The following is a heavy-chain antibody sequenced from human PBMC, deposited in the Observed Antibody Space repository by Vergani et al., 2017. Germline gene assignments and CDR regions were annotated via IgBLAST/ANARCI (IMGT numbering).Heavy chain of an antibody. Sequence: QVQLVQSGAEVKKPGASVKVSCKASGYTFTSYAMHWVRQAPGQRLEWMGWINAGNGNTKYSQKFQGRVTITRDTSASTAYMELSSLRSEDTAVYYCARDLSYGSALEEYYYYGMDVWGQGTTVTVSS. V-gene: IGHV1-3*01. CDR2: INAGNGNT. CDR3: ARDLSYGSALEEYYYYGMDV. J-gene: IGHJ6*02. D-gene: IGHD3-10*01. CDR1: GYTFTSYA.